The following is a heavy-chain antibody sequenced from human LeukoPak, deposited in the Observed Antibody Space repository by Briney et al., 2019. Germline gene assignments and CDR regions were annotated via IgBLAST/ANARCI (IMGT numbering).Heavy chain of an antibody. D-gene: IGHD1-26*01. V-gene: IGHV3-7*01. CDR2: IKQDGGEK. J-gene: IGHJ4*02. CDR3: ARAYSGNYRAGDF. CDR1: GFTFSSYW. Sequence: GGSLRLSCAASGFTFSSYWMTWVRLAPGKGLEWVANIKQDGGEKYYVDSVKGRFTISRDNAKLYLQMNSLRAEDTAVYYCARAYSGNYRAGDFWGQGTLVTVSS.